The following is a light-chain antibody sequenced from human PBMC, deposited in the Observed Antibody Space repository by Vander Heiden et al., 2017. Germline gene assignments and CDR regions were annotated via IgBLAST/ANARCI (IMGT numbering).Light chain of an antibody. Sequence: SYELTQPPSVSVSPGQTASITCSGDKLGDKYACWYQQQPGQSPVLVIYQDSKRPAVIPERFSGSNSGNTATLTISGTQAMDEADYYCQAWDSSTVVFGGGTKLTVL. CDR3: QAWDSSTVV. CDR1: KLGDKY. CDR2: QDS. J-gene: IGLJ2*01. V-gene: IGLV3-1*01.